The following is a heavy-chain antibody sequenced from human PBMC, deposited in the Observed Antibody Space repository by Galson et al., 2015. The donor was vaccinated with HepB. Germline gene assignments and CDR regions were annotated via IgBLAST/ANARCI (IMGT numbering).Heavy chain of an antibody. Sequence: SLRLSCAASGFTFSSYSMNWVRQAPGKGLEWVSYISSSSSTIYYADSVKGRFTISRDNAKNSLYLQMNSLRAEDTAVYYCASLDTVGSGSYSYYYYMDVWGKGTTVTVSS. D-gene: IGHD1-26*01. J-gene: IGHJ6*03. CDR2: ISSSSSTI. CDR3: ASLDTVGSGSYSYYYYMDV. V-gene: IGHV3-48*01. CDR1: GFTFSSYS.